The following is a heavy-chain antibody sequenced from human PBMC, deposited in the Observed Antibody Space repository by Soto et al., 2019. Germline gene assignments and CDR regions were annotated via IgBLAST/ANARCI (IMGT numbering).Heavy chain of an antibody. D-gene: IGHD2-2*01. CDR3: AAFTGPSCHRGTELVDP. J-gene: IGHJ5*02. CDR1: GYTFSNYG. Sequence: QVQLVQSGAEVKKPGASVKVSCTASGYTFSNYGITWVRQAPGQGLEWMGRISTYNGNTNYAKKVQGRVTMTIDTSTSTAYMELRSLSSDDTAMYYCAAFTGPSCHRGTELVDPWGQGTLVTVSA. V-gene: IGHV1-18*04. CDR2: ISTYNGNT.